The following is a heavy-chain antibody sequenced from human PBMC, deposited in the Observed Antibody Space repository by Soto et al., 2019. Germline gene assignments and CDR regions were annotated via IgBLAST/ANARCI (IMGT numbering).Heavy chain of an antibody. D-gene: IGHD3-3*01. CDR1: GFTFSTYA. CDR2: LSGNSGTT. CDR3: AKGSKFTIFSPNDY. V-gene: IGHV3-23*01. Sequence: VQLLESGGGLVQPGGSLRLSCAASGFTFSTYAMAWVRQAPGKGLEWVSALSGNSGTTYSADSVKGRLTISRDNSRNTLYLQMSSLRADDTALYYCAKGSKFTIFSPNDYWGQGTLVTVSS. J-gene: IGHJ4*02.